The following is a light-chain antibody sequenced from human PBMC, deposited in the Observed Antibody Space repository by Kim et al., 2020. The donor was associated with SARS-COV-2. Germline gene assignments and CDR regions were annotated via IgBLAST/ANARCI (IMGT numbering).Light chain of an antibody. CDR2: GKN. V-gene: IGLV3-19*01. J-gene: IGLJ2*01. CDR1: SLRSNY. Sequence: VELGQTVRITCRGDSLRSNYATWYQQKPGQAPILVIYGKNNRPSGIPDRFSGSSSGNTASLTITGTQAGDEADYYCNSRDSNDNVVFGGGTQLTVL. CDR3: NSRDSNDNVV.